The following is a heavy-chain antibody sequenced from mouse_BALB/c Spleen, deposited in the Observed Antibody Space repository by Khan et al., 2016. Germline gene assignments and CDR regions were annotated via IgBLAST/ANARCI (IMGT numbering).Heavy chain of an antibody. D-gene: IGHD2-4*01. CDR1: GYSITSDYA. J-gene: IGHJ2*01. Sequence: EVQLQESGPGLVKPSQSLSLTCTVTGYSITSDYAWNWIRQFPGNKLEWMGYISYSGSTSYNPSLKSRISITRDTSKNQFFLQLNSVTTEDTATYYGARWPTMITTDGFDYWGQGTTLTVSS. CDR3: ARWPTMITTDGFDY. CDR2: ISYSGST. V-gene: IGHV3-2*02.